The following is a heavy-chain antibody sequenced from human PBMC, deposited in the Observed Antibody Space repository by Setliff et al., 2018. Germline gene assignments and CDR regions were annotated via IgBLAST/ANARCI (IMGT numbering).Heavy chain of an antibody. CDR3: AREGVDTRSSTDYRYYMDL. V-gene: IGHV1-69*01. CDR1: GGTFNSYA. Sequence: VKVSCKASGGTFNSYAISWVRQAPGQGLEWMGGIIPIFGTTNYAQRFRGRVTITADESTSTAYMELSSLRFEDTAVYYCAREGVDTRSSTDYRYYMDLWGKGTTVTVSS. CDR2: IIPIFGTT. J-gene: IGHJ6*03. D-gene: IGHD5-18*01.